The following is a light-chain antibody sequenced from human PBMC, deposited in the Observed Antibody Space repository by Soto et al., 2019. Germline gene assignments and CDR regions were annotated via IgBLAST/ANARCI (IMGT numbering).Light chain of an antibody. CDR3: QEYNTYQLT. V-gene: IGKV1-5*03. CDR2: KPS. J-gene: IGKJ4*01. CDR1: QSISSW. Sequence: DIQMTQSPSTLSASVGDRVTITCRASQSISSWLAWYQQKPGKAPKPLIYKPSSLESGGPSRFSGSGSGTEFTLTISSMQPDDFAPYYCQEYNTYQLTFGGGTKVEIK.